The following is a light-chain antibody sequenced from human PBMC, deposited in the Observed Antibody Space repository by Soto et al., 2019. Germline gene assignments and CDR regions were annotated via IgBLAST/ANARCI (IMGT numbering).Light chain of an antibody. V-gene: IGLV2-14*01. J-gene: IGLJ2*01. CDR2: EVS. CDR3: SSYISSTFVV. Sequence: QSVLTQPASVSGSPGQSITISCTGTSRDVGGYNYVSWHQQHPGKAPKVIITEVSNRPSGVSNRFSGSKSGNTASLTISGLQAEDEADYYCSSYISSTFVVFGGGTQLTVL. CDR1: SRDVGGYNY.